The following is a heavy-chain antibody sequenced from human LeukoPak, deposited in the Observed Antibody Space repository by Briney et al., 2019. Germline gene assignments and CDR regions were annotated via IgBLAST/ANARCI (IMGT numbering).Heavy chain of an antibody. CDR2: ISSSSSYI. CDR1: GFTFSSYS. J-gene: IGHJ3*02. CDR3: ARDEVRSSPNDAFDI. V-gene: IGHV3-21*01. Sequence: PGGSLRLSCAASGFTFSSYSMNWVRQAPGKGLEWVSSISSSSSYIYYADSVKGRFTISRDNAKNSLYLQMNSLRAEDTAVYYCARDEVRSSPNDAFDIWGQGTMVTVSS.